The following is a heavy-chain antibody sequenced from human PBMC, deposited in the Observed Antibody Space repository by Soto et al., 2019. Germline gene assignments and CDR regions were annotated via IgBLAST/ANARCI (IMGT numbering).Heavy chain of an antibody. CDR3: VKVKEPYYFDY. CDR2: ISSNGGST. J-gene: IGHJ4*02. CDR1: GFTFISYA. V-gene: IGHV3-64D*06. Sequence: LRLSFSASGFTFISYAIHWVRQAPGKGLEYVSAISSNGGSTYYADSVKGRFTISRDNSKNTLYLQMSSLRAEDTAVYYCVKVKEPYYFDYWGQGTLVTVSS.